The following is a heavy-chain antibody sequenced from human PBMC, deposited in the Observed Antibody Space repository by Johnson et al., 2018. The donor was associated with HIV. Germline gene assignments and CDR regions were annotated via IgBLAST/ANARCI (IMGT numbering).Heavy chain of an antibody. D-gene: IGHD1-26*01. V-gene: IGHV3-30*03. J-gene: IGHJ3*02. Sequence: QVQLVESGGGLVQPGRSLRLSCAASGFTFSSYCMHWVRQAPGKGLEWVAVICYDRSNKYYADSVKGRITISRDNSKNTLYVKMNIMRAEDTAMYYSSRVRGGGGATHAFDIWGQGTMVTVSS. CDR3: SRVRGGGGATHAFDI. CDR1: GFTFSSYC. CDR2: ICYDRSNK.